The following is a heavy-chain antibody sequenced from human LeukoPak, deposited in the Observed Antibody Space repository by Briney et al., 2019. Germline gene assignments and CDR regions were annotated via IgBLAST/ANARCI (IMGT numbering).Heavy chain of an antibody. Sequence: SETLSLTCNVSGGSINSYHWSWIRQPAGEGLEWIGRLYSSGGFNYNPSLESRVSMSVDTSKNQFSLKLTSVTAADTAVYLCARGGKATVVTLWGPGILVTVS. CDR2: LYSSGGF. V-gene: IGHV4-4*07. CDR3: ARGGKATVVTL. J-gene: IGHJ4*02. CDR1: GGSINSYH. D-gene: IGHD4-23*01.